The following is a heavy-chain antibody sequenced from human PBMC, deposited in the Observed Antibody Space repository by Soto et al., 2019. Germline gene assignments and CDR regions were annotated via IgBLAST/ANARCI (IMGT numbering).Heavy chain of an antibody. V-gene: IGHV3-15*01. CDR1: GFTFSNAW. J-gene: IGHJ4*02. Sequence: VGSLRLSCAASGFTFSNAWMTWVRQAPGKGLEWLGRIKSTSDGGTTYYAAPVEGRFTISRDDSTNTVYLQMNSLKTEDTAVYYCTTTGTIDYWGQGTLVTVSS. CDR2: IKSTSDGGTT. D-gene: IGHD1-1*01. CDR3: TTTGTIDY.